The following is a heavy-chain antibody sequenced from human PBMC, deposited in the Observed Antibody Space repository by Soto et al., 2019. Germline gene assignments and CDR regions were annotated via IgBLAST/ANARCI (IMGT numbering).Heavy chain of an antibody. CDR3: ARRGSGSHYDY. Sequence: EVQLLESGGGLVQPGGSLRLSCAASGFTFSSYAMRWVRQAPVKGLEWVSAISGSGGSTYYADSVKGRFTISRDNTKNTRYLPMISLRAQDTAVYYRARRGSGSHYDYRSQGTLVTVSS. J-gene: IGHJ4*02. V-gene: IGHV3-23*01. D-gene: IGHD1-26*01. CDR2: ISGSGGST. CDR1: GFTFSSYA.